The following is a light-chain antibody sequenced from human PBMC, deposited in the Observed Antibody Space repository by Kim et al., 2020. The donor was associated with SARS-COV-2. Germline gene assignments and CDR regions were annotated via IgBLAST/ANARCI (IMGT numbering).Light chain of an antibody. CDR2: GKN. V-gene: IGLV3-19*01. J-gene: IGLJ2*01. Sequence: SSELTQDPAVSVALGQTVRITCQGDSLRSYYATWYQQKPGQAPILVIYGKNNRPSGIPDRFSGSSSGNTASLTITGTQAGDEADYYSHSRDSTDNVVFGG. CDR3: HSRDSTDNVV. CDR1: SLRSYY.